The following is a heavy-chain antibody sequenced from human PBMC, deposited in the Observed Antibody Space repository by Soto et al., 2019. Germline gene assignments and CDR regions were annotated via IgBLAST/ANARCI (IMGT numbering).Heavy chain of an antibody. J-gene: IGHJ4*02. Sequence: GGSLRLSCAACGFPFSSYVMSWVRQAPGKGLEWVSSITDGGGSTYSADSVKGRFTISRDNSKNTLYLQMNSLRAEDTAVYYCAKRDYYDSSRYYYYYYFDNWGQGTLVTVSS. CDR3: AKRDYYDSSRYYYYYYFDN. CDR1: GFPFSSYV. CDR2: ITDGGGST. V-gene: IGHV3-23*01. D-gene: IGHD3-22*01.